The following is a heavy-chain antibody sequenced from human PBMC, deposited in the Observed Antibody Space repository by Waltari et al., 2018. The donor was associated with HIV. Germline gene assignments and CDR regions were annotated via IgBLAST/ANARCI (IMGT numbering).Heavy chain of an antibody. Sequence: EVQLVESGGAWVQPGASLRLSCAASGFTFATFAMTWVRQTPEKGLEWVSSLSGSGNSSYYTDSVKGRFTMSRDNSKNAHYLQMDSLRVDDTAVYYCAKGRGMGATLDSFDFWGRGTMVTVSS. CDR3: AKGRGMGATLDSFDF. D-gene: IGHD1-26*01. CDR2: LSGSGNSS. J-gene: IGHJ3*01. V-gene: IGHV3-23*04. CDR1: GFTFATFA.